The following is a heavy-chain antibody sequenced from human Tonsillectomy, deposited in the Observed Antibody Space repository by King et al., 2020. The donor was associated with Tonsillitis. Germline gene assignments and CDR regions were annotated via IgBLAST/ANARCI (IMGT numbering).Heavy chain of an antibody. J-gene: IGHJ6*02. CDR2: ISSSSTYI. D-gene: IGHD3-10*01. CDR1: GFTFSSYS. Sequence: VQLVESGGGLVKPGGSLRLSCAASGFTFSSYSMNWVRQAPGKGLEWVSSISSSSTYIYYADSVKGRFTIPRDNAKNSLYLEMNSLRAEDTAVYSCAGLEGTSPYYYYGMDVWGQGTTVTVSS. V-gene: IGHV3-21*01. CDR3: AGLEGTSPYYYYGMDV.